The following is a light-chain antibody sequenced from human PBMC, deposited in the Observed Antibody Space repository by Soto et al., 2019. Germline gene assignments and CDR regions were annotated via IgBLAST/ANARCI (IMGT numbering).Light chain of an antibody. CDR3: QQRSNWPST. CDR1: QSVSGY. V-gene: IGKV3-11*01. Sequence: EIVLTQSPATLSLSPGNRATLSCRASQSVSGYLAWYQQKPGQAPRLLIYDASNRATGIPARFSGSGSGTDFTLTIPIQEPEDVAVYYCQQRSNWPSTFGGGTKVEI. J-gene: IGKJ4*01. CDR2: DAS.